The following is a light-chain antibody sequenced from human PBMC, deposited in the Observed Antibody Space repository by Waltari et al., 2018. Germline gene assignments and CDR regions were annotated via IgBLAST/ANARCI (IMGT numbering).Light chain of an antibody. J-gene: IGKJ1*01. Sequence: EIQMTQSPSTLSASVGARVTITCRASQSISSYLAWYQQKPGNAPKLLIYLASTLESGVPSRFSGSGSGTEFTLTITSLQPDDFATYYCQQYNSYWTFGQGTKVEI. CDR1: QSISSY. CDR3: QQYNSYWT. CDR2: LAS. V-gene: IGKV1-5*03.